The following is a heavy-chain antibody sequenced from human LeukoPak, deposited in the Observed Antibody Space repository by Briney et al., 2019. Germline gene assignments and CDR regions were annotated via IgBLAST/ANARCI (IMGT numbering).Heavy chain of an antibody. D-gene: IGHD3-10*02. J-gene: IGHJ6*04. CDR2: ISYDGSNK. Sequence: GGSLRLSCAASGFTFSNYGMHWVRQAPGKGLEWVTLISYDGSNKYYADSVKGRFTISRDNSKNTLYLQMNSLRAEDTAVYYCAELGITMIGGVWGKGTTVTVSS. CDR3: AELGITMIGGV. V-gene: IGHV3-30*18. CDR1: GFTFSNYG.